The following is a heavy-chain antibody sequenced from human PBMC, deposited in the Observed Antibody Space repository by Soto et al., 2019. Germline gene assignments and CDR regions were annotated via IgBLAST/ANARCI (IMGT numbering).Heavy chain of an antibody. Sequence: GESLKISCKGSGYSFTSYWIGWVRQMPGKGLEWMGIIYPGDSDTRYSPSFQGQVTISADKSISTAYLQWSSLKASDTAMYYCARHVYCSGGSCYFDFDYWGQGTLVTVSS. V-gene: IGHV5-51*01. CDR3: ARHVYCSGGSCYFDFDY. CDR1: GYSFTSYW. J-gene: IGHJ4*02. D-gene: IGHD2-15*01. CDR2: IYPGDSDT.